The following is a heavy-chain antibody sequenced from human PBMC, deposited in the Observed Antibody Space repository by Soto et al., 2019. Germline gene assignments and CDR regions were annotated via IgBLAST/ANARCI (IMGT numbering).Heavy chain of an antibody. Sequence: SGKVSCKASGGTFSSYAISWVRQAPGQGLEWMGGIIPIFGTANYAQKFQGRVTITADESTSTAYMELSSLRSEDTAVYYCAGLYGGNSGGNFDYWGQGTLVTVSS. CDR1: GGTFSSYA. J-gene: IGHJ4*02. D-gene: IGHD4-17*01. CDR3: AGLYGGNSGGNFDY. V-gene: IGHV1-69*13. CDR2: IIPIFGTA.